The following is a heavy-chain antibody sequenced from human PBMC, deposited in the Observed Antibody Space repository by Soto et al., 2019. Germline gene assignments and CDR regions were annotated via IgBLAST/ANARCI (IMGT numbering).Heavy chain of an antibody. V-gene: IGHV3-30-3*01. J-gene: IGHJ6*02. D-gene: IGHD6-19*01. CDR2: ISYDGSNK. CDR3: ARGLAVAGTDYYYYGMDV. CDR1: GFTFSSYA. Sequence: SLRLSCAASGFTFSSYAMHWVRQAPGKGLEWVAVISYDGSNKYYADSVKGRFTISRDNSKNTLYLQMNSLRAEDTAVYYCARGLAVAGTDYYYYGMDVWGQGTTVTVSS.